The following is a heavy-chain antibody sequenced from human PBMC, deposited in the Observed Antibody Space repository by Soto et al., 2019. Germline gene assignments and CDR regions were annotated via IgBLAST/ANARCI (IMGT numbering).Heavy chain of an antibody. Sequence: QVQLQESGPGLVKPSQTLSLTCTVSSGSISSGGYYWSWIRQHPGKGLEWIGYIYYSGSTYYNPSLKSRVTISVDTSKNQFSLKLSSVTAADTAVYYCARERSWPRTNWFDPWGQGTLVTVSS. J-gene: IGHJ5*02. V-gene: IGHV4-31*03. CDR3: ARERSWPRTNWFDP. D-gene: IGHD6-13*01. CDR1: SGSISSGGYY. CDR2: IYYSGST.